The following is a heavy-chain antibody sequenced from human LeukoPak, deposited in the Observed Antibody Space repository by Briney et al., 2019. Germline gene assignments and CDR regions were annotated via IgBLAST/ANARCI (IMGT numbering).Heavy chain of an antibody. Sequence: GGSLRLSCAASGFTFSSYGMHWVRQAPGKGLEWVAFIRYDGSNKYYADSVKARFTISRDNSKNTLYLQMNSLRAEDTAVYYCAKDYGGNSGYFQHWGQGTLVTVSS. CDR1: GFTFSSYG. J-gene: IGHJ1*01. V-gene: IGHV3-30*02. CDR2: IRYDGSNK. D-gene: IGHD4-23*01. CDR3: AKDYGGNSGYFQH.